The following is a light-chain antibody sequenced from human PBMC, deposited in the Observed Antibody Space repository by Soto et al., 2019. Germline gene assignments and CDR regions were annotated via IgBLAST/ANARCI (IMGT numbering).Light chain of an antibody. J-gene: IGKJ1*01. CDR3: QQYNSYS. CDR1: QSITTY. CDR2: HAS. Sequence: DIQMTQSPSSLSASVGDRVTITCRASQSITTYLNWYRQKPGKAPKLLIYHASTLESGVPSRFSGSGSGTEFTLTISSLQPDDFATYYCQQYNSYSFGQGTKVDFK. V-gene: IGKV1-5*01.